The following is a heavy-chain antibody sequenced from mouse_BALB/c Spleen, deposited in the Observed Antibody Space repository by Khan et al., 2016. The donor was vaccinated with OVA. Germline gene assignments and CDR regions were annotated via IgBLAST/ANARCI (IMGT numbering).Heavy chain of an antibody. Sequence: VQLQQSGAELVKPGASVKLSCTASGFNIKDTYMHWVKQRPEQGLEWIGRIDPANGNTKYDPKFQDKATITADTSSNTAYLQLSSLTSEDTAVYYCATRYGNPFAYWGQGTMVCVSA. CDR1: GFNIKDTY. CDR3: ATRYGNPFAY. J-gene: IGHJ3*01. D-gene: IGHD2-1*01. CDR2: IDPANGNT. V-gene: IGHV14-3*02.